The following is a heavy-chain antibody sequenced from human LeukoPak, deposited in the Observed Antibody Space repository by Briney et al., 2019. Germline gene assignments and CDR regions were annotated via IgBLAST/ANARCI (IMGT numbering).Heavy chain of an antibody. J-gene: IGHJ4*02. CDR1: GGSTSSSNW. Sequence: KASETLSLTCAVSGGSTSSSNWWSWVRQPPGKGLEWIGEIYQSGSTNYNPSLKSRATISIDTSTHKFSLKLNSVTTADTAVYNCASLQNIVGATPLPDYWGQGTLVTVSS. CDR2: IYQSGST. V-gene: IGHV4-4*02. D-gene: IGHD1-26*01. CDR3: ASLQNIVGATPLPDY.